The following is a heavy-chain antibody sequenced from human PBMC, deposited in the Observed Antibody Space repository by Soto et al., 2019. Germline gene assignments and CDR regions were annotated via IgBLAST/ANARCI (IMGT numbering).Heavy chain of an antibody. V-gene: IGHV3-7*03. Sequence: EVQLVESGGGLVQPGGSLRLSCAASGFIFSSYWMSWVRQAPGKGLEWVANIKQDGSERYYVDSVKGRFTISRDNAKDSLYLQMNSLRAEDTAVYYCARGIGVDVWGQGTTVTVSS. CDR3: ARGIGVDV. J-gene: IGHJ6*02. CDR1: GFIFSSYW. CDR2: IKQDGSER. D-gene: IGHD3-10*01.